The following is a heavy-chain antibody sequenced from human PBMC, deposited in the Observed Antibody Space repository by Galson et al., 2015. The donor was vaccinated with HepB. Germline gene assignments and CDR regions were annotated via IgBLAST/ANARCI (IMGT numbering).Heavy chain of an antibody. CDR1: GFTFSSYS. CDR2: ISSSGSTI. V-gene: IGHV3-48*04. Sequence: SLRLSCAASGFTFSSYSMNWVRQAPGKGLEWVSYISSSGSTIYYADSVKGRFTISRDNAKNSLYLQMNSLRAEDTAVYYCARVYYYDSSGYSKFPDAFDIWGQGTMVTVSS. J-gene: IGHJ3*02. D-gene: IGHD3-22*01. CDR3: ARVYYYDSSGYSKFPDAFDI.